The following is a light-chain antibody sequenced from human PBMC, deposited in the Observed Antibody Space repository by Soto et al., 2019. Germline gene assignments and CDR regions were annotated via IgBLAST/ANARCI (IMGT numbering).Light chain of an antibody. J-gene: IGKJ1*01. CDR2: DAS. CDR3: QQYKNWRT. V-gene: IGKV3-11*01. Sequence: EIVLTQSPATLSLSPGERATLSCRASQSVSTYLAWYQQKPGQAPRLLIYDASNRATGIPARISGSGSGTEFTLTISSLQSEDFAVYYCQQYKNWRTFGQGTKVDIK. CDR1: QSVSTY.